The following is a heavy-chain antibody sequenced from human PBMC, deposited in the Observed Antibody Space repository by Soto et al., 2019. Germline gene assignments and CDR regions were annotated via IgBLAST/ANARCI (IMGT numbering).Heavy chain of an antibody. CDR1: GFTVSSNY. Sequence: PGGSLRLSCAASGFTVSSNYMSWVRQAPGKGLEWVSVIYSGGSTYYADSVKGRFTISRDNSKNTLYLQMNSLRAEDTAVYYCAARTLPNGDPYYYGMDVWGQGTTVTVSS. CDR3: AARTLPNGDPYYYGMDV. J-gene: IGHJ6*02. CDR2: IYSGGST. D-gene: IGHD4-17*01. V-gene: IGHV3-66*01.